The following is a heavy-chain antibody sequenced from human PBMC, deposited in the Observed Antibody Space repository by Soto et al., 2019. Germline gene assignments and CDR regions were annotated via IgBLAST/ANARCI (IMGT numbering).Heavy chain of an antibody. CDR3: ARTTTVTSPHYYYYGMDV. CDR1: GFTFSDYY. CDR2: ISSSGSTI. J-gene: IGHJ6*02. Sequence: AVRRSSVDSGFTFSDYYMSWIRQAPGKGLEWVSYISSSGSTIYYADSVKGRFTISRDNAKNSLYLQMNSLRAEDTAVYYCARTTTVTSPHYYYYGMDVWGQGTTVTVSS. V-gene: IGHV3-11*01. D-gene: IGHD4-17*01.